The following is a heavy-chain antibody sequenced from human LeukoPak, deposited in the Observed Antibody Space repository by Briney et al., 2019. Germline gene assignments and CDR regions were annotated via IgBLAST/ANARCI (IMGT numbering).Heavy chain of an antibody. J-gene: IGHJ3*02. V-gene: IGHV1-69*13. CDR3: AVGDAPTHDAFDI. CDR1: GGTFSSYA. Sequence: ASVKVSCKASGGTFSSYAISWVRQAPGQGLEWMGGIIPIFGTANYAQKFQGRVTITADEPTSTAYMELSSLRSEDTAVYYCAVGDAPTHDAFDIWGQGTMVTVSS. D-gene: IGHD3-16*01. CDR2: IIPIFGTA.